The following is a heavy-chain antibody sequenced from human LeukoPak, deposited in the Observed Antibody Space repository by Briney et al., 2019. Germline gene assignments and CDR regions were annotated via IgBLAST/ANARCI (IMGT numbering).Heavy chain of an antibody. J-gene: IGHJ4*02. V-gene: IGHV1-2*02. D-gene: IGHD6-19*01. Sequence: ASVKVSCKASGYTFTSYAMNWVRQAPGQGLEWMGWINPNSGGTNYAQKFQGRVTMTRDTSISTAYMELSRLRSDDTAVYYCAIAAYSSGWFDYWGQGTLVTVSS. CDR1: GYTFTSYA. CDR3: AIAAYSSGWFDY. CDR2: INPNSGGT.